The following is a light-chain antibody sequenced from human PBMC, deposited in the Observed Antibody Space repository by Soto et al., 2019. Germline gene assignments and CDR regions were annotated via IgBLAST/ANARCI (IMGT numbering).Light chain of an antibody. CDR3: QQRISWPPT. CDR2: DAS. V-gene: IGKV3-11*01. J-gene: IGKJ5*01. Sequence: EIVLTQSPATLSLSPGERATVSCRASQSVSIYLAWYQQKPGQAPRLLIYDASNRATGIPARFSGSGSGADITLTSSRLEHEAFAVYYCQQRISWPPTFGQGTRLEIK. CDR1: QSVSIY.